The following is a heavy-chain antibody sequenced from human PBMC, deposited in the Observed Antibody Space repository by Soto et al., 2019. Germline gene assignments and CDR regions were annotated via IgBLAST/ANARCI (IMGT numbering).Heavy chain of an antibody. CDR1: GIIFRDYW. CDR3: ARARRGVIAAQGYYYGMDV. Sequence: VHLVESGGGLVQPGGSLRLSCEASGIIFRDYWMTWIRQAPGTGLEWVAVIWYDGSNKYYADSVKGRFTISRDNSKNTLYLQMNSLRAEDTAVYYCARARRGVIAAQGYYYGMDVWGQGTTVTVSS. D-gene: IGHD6-6*01. J-gene: IGHJ6*02. CDR2: IWYDGSNK. V-gene: IGHV3-33*08.